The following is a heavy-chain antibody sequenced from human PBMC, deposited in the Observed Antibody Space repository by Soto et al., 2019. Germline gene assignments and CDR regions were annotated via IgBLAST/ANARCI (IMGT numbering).Heavy chain of an antibody. D-gene: IGHD3-16*02. J-gene: IGHJ6*02. CDR1: GFTFSTYA. CDR2: ITNVGIST. CDR3: SRYVGGRYPSMLDF. Sequence: EVQVVESGGGLVQPGGSLRLSCAASGFTFSTYAMHWVRQAPGKGLEYVSAITNVGISTYYASSVKGRFIISRDNSKNTLYTQMGSLRPEDTAVYYGSRYVGGRYPSMLDFWGQGTTVTVSS. V-gene: IGHV3-64*01.